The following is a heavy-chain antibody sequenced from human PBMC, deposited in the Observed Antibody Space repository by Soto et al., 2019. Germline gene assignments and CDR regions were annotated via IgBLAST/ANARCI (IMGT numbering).Heavy chain of an antibody. V-gene: IGHV4-30-4*02. CDR3: ARGSAAGGIY. D-gene: IGHD3-3*01. Sequence: PSETLSHTCTVSGGSISSGDYYGCWIRQPPGKGLEWIGYIYYSGSTYYNPSLKSRVTISVDTSKNQFFLKLCSVTAADTAEDYCARGSAAGGIYWGQGNLVIVYS. CDR1: GGSISSGDYY. J-gene: IGHJ4*02. CDR2: IYYSGST.